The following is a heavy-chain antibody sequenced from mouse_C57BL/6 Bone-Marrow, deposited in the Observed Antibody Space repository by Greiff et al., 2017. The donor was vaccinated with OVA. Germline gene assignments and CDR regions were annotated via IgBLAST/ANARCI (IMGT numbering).Heavy chain of an antibody. CDR1: GYTFTDYY. Sequence: VKLVESGAELVRPGASVKLSCKASGYTFTDYYINWVKQRPGQGLEWIARIYPGSGNTYYNEKFKGKATLTAEESSSTAYMQLSSLTSEDSAVYFCARSITTVVPFAYWGQGTLVTVSA. D-gene: IGHD1-1*01. CDR3: ARSITTVVPFAY. J-gene: IGHJ3*01. CDR2: IYPGSGNT. V-gene: IGHV1-76*01.